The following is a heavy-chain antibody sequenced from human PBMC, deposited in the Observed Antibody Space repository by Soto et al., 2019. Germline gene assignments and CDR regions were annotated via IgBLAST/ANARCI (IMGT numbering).Heavy chain of an antibody. J-gene: IGHJ4*02. CDR2: INHSGST. D-gene: IGHD5-12*01. Sequence: SETLSLTCAVYGGSFSGYYWSWIRQPPGKGLEWIGEINHSGSTNYNPSLKSRVTISVDTSKNQFSLKLSSVTAADTAVYYCARLLYSGYDYLELVDYCGQGSLVTVSS. CDR3: ARLLYSGYDYLELVDY. CDR1: GGSFSGYY. V-gene: IGHV4-34*01.